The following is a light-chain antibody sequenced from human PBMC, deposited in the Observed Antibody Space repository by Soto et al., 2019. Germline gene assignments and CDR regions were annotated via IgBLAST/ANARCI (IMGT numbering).Light chain of an antibody. CDR2: EVT. J-gene: IGLJ1*01. CDR1: SRDVGRYNL. V-gene: IGLV2-23*02. Sequence: QSALTQPASVSGSPGQSITISCTGTSRDVGRYNLVSWYQQHPGKAPKLMIYEVTKRPSGVCHRFSGSKSGTTASLTISGLQAEDEADYYCCSYAGIYVFGSGTKLTVL. CDR3: CSYAGIYV.